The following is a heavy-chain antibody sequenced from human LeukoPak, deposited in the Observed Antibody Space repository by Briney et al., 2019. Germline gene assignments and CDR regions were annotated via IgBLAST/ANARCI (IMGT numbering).Heavy chain of an antibody. Sequence: KPSETLSLTCTVSGGSISSYYWSWIRQPPGKGLEWIGYIYYSGSTYYNPSLKSRVTISVDTSKNQFSLKLSSVTAADTAVYYCARVSDILTGYYFYFDYWGQGTLVTVSS. CDR1: GGSISSYY. CDR3: ARVSDILTGYYFYFDY. CDR2: IYYSGST. J-gene: IGHJ4*02. V-gene: IGHV4-30-4*01. D-gene: IGHD3-9*01.